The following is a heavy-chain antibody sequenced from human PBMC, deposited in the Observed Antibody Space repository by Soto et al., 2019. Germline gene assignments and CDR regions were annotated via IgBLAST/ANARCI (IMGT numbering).Heavy chain of an antibody. CDR1: GYSFTSYW. V-gene: IGHV5-51*01. Sequence: PGESLKISCKGSGYSFTSYWIGWVRQMPGKSLEWMGIIYPGDSDTRYSPSFQGQVTISADKSISNAYLQWSSLTASDTAMYYCARIGDVWGSYRTDFDYWGQGTLVTVSS. CDR2: IYPGDSDT. J-gene: IGHJ4*02. D-gene: IGHD3-16*02. CDR3: ARIGDVWGSYRTDFDY.